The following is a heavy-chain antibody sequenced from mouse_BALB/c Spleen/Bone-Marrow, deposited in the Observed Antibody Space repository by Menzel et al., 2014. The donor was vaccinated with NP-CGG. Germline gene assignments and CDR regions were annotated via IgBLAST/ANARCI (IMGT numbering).Heavy chain of an antibody. D-gene: IGHD1-2*01. CDR2: ISYSGNA. V-gene: IGHV3-8*02. J-gene: IGHJ2*01. CDR3: VRGNGYHFDY. Sequence: EVQLVESGPSLVKPSQTLSLTCSVTGDSITSSYWNWIRKFPGNKLEYMGYISYSGNAYYNPSLKSRISLTRDTSKIQYYRQLNSVTTEDTATYCCVRGNGYHFDYWGQGTTLTVSS. CDR1: GDSITSSY.